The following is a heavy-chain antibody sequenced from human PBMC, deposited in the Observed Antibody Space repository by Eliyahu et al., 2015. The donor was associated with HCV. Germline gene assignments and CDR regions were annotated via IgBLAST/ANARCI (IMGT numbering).Heavy chain of an antibody. Sequence: EVQLVESGGGLVKPGGSLRLSCAASGFTFSSYSMNWVRQAPGKGLEWVSSISSSSSYIYYADSVKGRFTISRDNAKNSLYLQMNSLRAEDTAVYYCARDSSIAAAAPGDYWGPGNPGHRLL. CDR2: ISSSSSYI. J-gene: IGHJ4*02. CDR1: GFTFSSYS. D-gene: IGHD6-13*01. V-gene: IGHV3-21*01. CDR3: ARDSSIAAAAPGDY.